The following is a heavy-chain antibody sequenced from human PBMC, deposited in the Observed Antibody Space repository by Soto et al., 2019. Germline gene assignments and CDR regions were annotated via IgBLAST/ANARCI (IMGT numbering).Heavy chain of an antibody. CDR2: IIPIFGTA. Sequence: SVKVSCKASGGTFSSYAISWVRQAPGQGLEWMGGIIPIFGTANYAQKFQGRVTITADESTSTAYMELSSLRSEDTAVYYCARDPGGDGYNYYFDYWGQGTLVTVYS. CDR3: ARDPGGDGYNYYFDY. CDR1: GGTFSSYA. V-gene: IGHV1-69*13. D-gene: IGHD5-12*01. J-gene: IGHJ4*02.